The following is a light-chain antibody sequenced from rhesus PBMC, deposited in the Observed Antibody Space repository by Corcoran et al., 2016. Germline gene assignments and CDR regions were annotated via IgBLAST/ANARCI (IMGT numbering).Light chain of an antibody. V-gene: IGKV3-17*02. CDR3: QQESNWYS. CDR1: QSVSSR. J-gene: IGKJ2*01. CDR2: DAS. Sequence: EIVMTQSPATLSLSPGERATLSCRASQSVSSRLAWYQQKPGQAPRLLIYDASSRVTGITDRFSGSGSGTDLTLTIRSLEPEDVAVYFWQQESNWYSFGQGTKVEIK.